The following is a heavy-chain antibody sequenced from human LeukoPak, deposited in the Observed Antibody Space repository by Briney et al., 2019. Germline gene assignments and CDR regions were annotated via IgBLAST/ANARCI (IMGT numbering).Heavy chain of an antibody. V-gene: IGHV4-38-2*02. J-gene: IGHJ3*02. Sequence: PSETLSLTCTVSGYSISSGYYWGWIRQPPGKGLEWIGSIYHSGSTYYNPSLKSRVTISVDTSKNQFSLKLSSVTAADTAVYYCARESGIYDSSGYNAFDIWGQGTMVTVSS. CDR2: IYHSGST. D-gene: IGHD3-22*01. CDR3: ARESGIYDSSGYNAFDI. CDR1: GYSISSGYY.